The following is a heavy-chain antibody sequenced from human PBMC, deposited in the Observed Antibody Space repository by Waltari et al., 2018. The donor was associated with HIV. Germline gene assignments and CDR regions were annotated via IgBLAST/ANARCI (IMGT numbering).Heavy chain of an antibody. Sequence: EEHLVESGGGLVRPGGSLRLSCVASGFSISGTWMTWVRQAPGKGREGVAKIKGEGSGKVYVVALRGRLISSRDTAKNSFFLYMNRRRVDDTPIYYCGRDRPPTAGPFNFYYALDVWGQGATVPVST. V-gene: IGHV3-7*01. J-gene: IGHJ6*01. CDR1: GFSISGTW. D-gene: IGHD3-16*01. CDR3: GRDRPPTAGPFNFYYALDV. CDR2: IKGEGSGK.